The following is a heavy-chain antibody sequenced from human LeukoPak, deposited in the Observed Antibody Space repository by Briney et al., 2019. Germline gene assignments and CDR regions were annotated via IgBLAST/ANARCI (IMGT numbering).Heavy chain of an antibody. CDR2: IYHSGST. CDR3: ARLEQWLVDY. Sequence: NPSETLSLTCAVSGYSISSGYYWGWIRQPPGKGLEWIGCIYHSGSTYYNPSLKSRVTISVDTSKNQFSLKLSSVTAADTAVYYCARLEQWLVDYWGQGTLVTVSS. D-gene: IGHD6-19*01. J-gene: IGHJ4*02. V-gene: IGHV4-38-2*01. CDR1: GYSISSGYY.